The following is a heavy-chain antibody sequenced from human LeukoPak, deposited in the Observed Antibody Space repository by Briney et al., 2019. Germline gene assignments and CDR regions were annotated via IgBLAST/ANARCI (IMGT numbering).Heavy chain of an antibody. CDR3: ARDKPYYYDSSGFPDY. Sequence: PGGSLRLSCAASGFTFSSYWMSWVRQAPGKGLEWVANIKQDGSEKYYVDSVKGRFTISRDNAKNSLYLQMNSLRAEDTAVYYCARDKPYYYDSSGFPDYWGQGTLVTVSS. V-gene: IGHV3-7*01. CDR2: IKQDGSEK. D-gene: IGHD3-22*01. CDR1: GFTFSSYW. J-gene: IGHJ4*02.